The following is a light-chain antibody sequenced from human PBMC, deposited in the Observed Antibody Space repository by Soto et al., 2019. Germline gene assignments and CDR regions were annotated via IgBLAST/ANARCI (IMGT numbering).Light chain of an antibody. Sequence: QSALTQPASVSGSPGQSITISCTGTSSDVGGYNYVSWYQQHPGKAPRLMIYGVSKRPSGVPDRFSGSKSGNTASLTVSGLQCEDEGDYYCSSYAGSNNYVVFGGGTKLTVL. CDR2: GVS. CDR3: SSYAGSNNYVV. CDR1: SSDVGGYNY. V-gene: IGLV2-8*01. J-gene: IGLJ2*01.